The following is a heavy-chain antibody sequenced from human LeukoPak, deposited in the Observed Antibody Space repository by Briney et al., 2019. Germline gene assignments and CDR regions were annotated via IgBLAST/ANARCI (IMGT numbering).Heavy chain of an antibody. Sequence: SGTLSLTCTVSGDSINSLDLWSWVRQPPGKGLEWIGEMYLSGTTHSNPSVKSRVTISIDKSKNQFFLNLSSVTAADTAVYYCAGLVGRYSSGLYYYHFDYWGQGTLVTVSS. CDR2: MYLSGTT. J-gene: IGHJ4*02. CDR1: GDSINSLDL. D-gene: IGHD3-22*01. CDR3: AGLVGRYSSGLYYYHFDY. V-gene: IGHV4-4*02.